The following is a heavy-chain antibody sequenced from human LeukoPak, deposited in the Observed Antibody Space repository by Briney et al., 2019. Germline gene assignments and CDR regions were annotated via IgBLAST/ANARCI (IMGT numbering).Heavy chain of an antibody. V-gene: IGHV3-74*01. Sequence: GGSLRLSCAASGFTFSSYWMHWVRQAPGKGLVWVSRINSDGSSTSYADSVKGRFTISRDNAKNTLYLQMNSLKTEDTAVYYCTSDDYGGNSMTYWGQGTLVTVSS. J-gene: IGHJ4*02. D-gene: IGHD4-23*01. CDR2: INSDGSST. CDR3: TSDDYGGNSMTY. CDR1: GFTFSSYW.